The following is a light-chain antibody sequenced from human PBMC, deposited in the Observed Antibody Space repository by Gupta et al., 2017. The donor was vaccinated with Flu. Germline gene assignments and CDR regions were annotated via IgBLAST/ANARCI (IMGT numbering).Light chain of an antibody. CDR2: WAS. J-gene: IGKJ4*01. CDR1: QSVLYSSNNKNN. V-gene: IGKV4-1*01. Sequence: DIVMTQSPDSLAVSLGERATINCKSSQSVLYSSNNKNNLAWYQQKPGQPPKLLIYWASSRDSGVPDRFSGSGSGTDFTLTISSLQAEDVAVYYCQQEDSTPITFGRGTTVVIK. CDR3: QQEDSTPIT.